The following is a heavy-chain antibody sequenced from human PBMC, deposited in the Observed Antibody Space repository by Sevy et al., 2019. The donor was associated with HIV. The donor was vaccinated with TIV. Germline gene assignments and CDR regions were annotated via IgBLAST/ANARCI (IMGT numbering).Heavy chain of an antibody. CDR2: ISSSSSYI. D-gene: IGHD6-13*01. J-gene: IGHJ3*02. CDR1: GFTFSSYS. V-gene: IGHV3-21*01. Sequence: GGSLRLSCAASGFTFSSYSMNWVRQAPGKGLEWVSSISSSSSYIYYADSVKGRFTISRDNAKNSLYLQMNSLRAEDTAVYYCARDSSSSWYDANAFDIWGQGTMVTVSS. CDR3: ARDSSSSWYDANAFDI.